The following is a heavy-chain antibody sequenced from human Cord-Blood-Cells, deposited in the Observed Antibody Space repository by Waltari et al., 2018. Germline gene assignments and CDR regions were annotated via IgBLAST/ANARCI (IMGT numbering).Heavy chain of an antibody. CDR1: GGSFSGYY. J-gene: IGHJ4*02. V-gene: IGHV4-34*01. CDR3: ARQGIVVVPAAITFDY. D-gene: IGHD2-2*01. Sequence: QVQLQQWGAGLLKPSETLSLTCAVYGGSFSGYYWSWIRQPPGKGLEWIGEINHSGSTNYNPSLKSRVTISVDTSKNQFSLKLSSVTAADTAVYYCARQGIVVVPAAITFDYWGQGTLVTVSS. CDR2: INHSGST.